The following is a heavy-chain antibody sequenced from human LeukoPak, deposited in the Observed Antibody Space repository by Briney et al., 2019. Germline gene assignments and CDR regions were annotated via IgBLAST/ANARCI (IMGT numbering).Heavy chain of an antibody. CDR3: ARDLGISGYSYGSEDY. CDR2: INPNSGGT. Sequence: ASVKVSCKASGYTFTGYYMHWVRQAPGQGLEWMGWINPNSGGTNYAQKFQGRFTMTRDTSISTAYMELSRLRSDDTAVYYCARDLGISGYSYGSEDYWGQGTLVTVSS. D-gene: IGHD5-18*01. CDR1: GYTFTGYY. V-gene: IGHV1-2*02. J-gene: IGHJ4*02.